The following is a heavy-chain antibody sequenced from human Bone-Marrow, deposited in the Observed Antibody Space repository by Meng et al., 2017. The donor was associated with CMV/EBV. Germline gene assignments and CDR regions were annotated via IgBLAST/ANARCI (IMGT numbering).Heavy chain of an antibody. V-gene: IGHV1-69*04. CDR2: IIPILGIA. J-gene: IGHJ5*02. D-gene: IGHD2-2*01. CDR1: GGTFSSYA. Sequence: SVKVSCKASGGTFSSYAISWVRQAPGQGLEWMGRIIPILGIANYAQKSQGRVTITSDKSTSTAYMELSSRRSEDTAVYYCARDCGYCSRTSCYPRNWFDPWGQGTLVTVSS. CDR3: ARDCGYCSRTSCYPRNWFDP.